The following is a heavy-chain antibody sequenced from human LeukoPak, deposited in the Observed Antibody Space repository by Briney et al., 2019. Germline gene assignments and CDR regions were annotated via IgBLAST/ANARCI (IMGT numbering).Heavy chain of an antibody. CDR1: GGSISSSSYY. CDR3: ARQGGGDSNWFDP. CDR2: IYYSGST. V-gene: IGHV4-39*01. D-gene: IGHD2-21*01. Sequence: SETLSLTCTVSGGSISSSSYYWGWIRQPPGKGLEWIGGIYYSGSTYYNPSLKSRVTISVDTSKNQFSLKLSSVTAADTAVYYCARQGGGDSNWFDPWGQGTLVTVSS. J-gene: IGHJ5*02.